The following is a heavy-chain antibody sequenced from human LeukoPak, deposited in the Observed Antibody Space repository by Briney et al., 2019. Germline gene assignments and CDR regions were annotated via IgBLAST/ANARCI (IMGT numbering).Heavy chain of an antibody. CDR3: ARGPYSYGPSWFDY. J-gene: IGHJ4*02. Sequence: GGSLRLSCAASGFTFSSYAMHWVRQAPGKGLEWVAVISYDGSNKYYADSVKGRFTISRDNSKNTLYLQMNSLRAEDTAVYYCARGPYSYGPSWFDYWGQGTLVTVSS. D-gene: IGHD5-18*01. CDR1: GFTFSSYA. V-gene: IGHV3-30-3*01. CDR2: ISYDGSNK.